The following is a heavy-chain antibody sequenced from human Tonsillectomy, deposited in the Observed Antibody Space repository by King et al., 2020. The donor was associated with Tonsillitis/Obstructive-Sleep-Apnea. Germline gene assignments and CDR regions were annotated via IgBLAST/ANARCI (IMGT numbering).Heavy chain of an antibody. D-gene: IGHD3-3*01. V-gene: IGHV5-51*01. CDR3: ARGSRLNYYYMDV. CDR1: GYSFTGYW. Sequence: QLVQSGAEVKKPGESLKISCKGSGYSFTGYWIGWVRQMPGKGLEWMGIIYPGDSDTRYSPPFQGQVTISVDKSISTAYLQWSSLKASDTAMYYCARGSRLNYYYMDVWGKGTSVTVSS. J-gene: IGHJ6*03. CDR2: IYPGDSDT.